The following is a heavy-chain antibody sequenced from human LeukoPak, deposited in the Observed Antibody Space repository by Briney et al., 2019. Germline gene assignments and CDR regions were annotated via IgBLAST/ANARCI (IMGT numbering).Heavy chain of an antibody. D-gene: IGHD6-13*01. CDR3: AKDRENYSSSWYNTFYYYYGMDV. Sequence: PGGSLRLSCAASGFTFSTYWMSWVRQAPGKGLEWVAVIKQDGTEKYCVDSVKGRFTISRDNSKNTLYLQMNSLRAEDTAVYYCAKDRENYSSSWYNTFYYYYGMDVWGQGTTVTVSS. J-gene: IGHJ6*02. CDR1: GFTFSTYW. V-gene: IGHV3-7*03. CDR2: IKQDGTEK.